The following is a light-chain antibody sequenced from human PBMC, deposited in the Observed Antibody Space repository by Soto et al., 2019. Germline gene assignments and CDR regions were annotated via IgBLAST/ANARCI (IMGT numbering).Light chain of an antibody. CDR3: SSYTSSSTLYV. J-gene: IGLJ1*01. V-gene: IGLV2-14*02. CDR1: SSDIGTYNL. CDR2: EGI. Sequence: QSALTQPASVSGSPGQSITISCTGTSSDIGTYNLVSWYQHYPGKAPKLMIYEGIKRPSGVSNRFSGSKSGNTAFLTISGLQAEDEADYYCSSYTSSSTLYVFGTGTKLTVL.